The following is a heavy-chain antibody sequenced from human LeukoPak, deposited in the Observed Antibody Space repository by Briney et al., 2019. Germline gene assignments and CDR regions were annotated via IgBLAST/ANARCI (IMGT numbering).Heavy chain of an antibody. Sequence: SETLSLTCAVYGGSFSGYYWSWIRQPPGKGLEWIGYIYYSGSTNYNPPLKSRVTISVDTSKNQFSLKLSSVTAADTAVYYCAREVAAAGTTDYYYYYGMDVWGQGTTVTVSS. CDR3: AREVAAAGTTDYYYYYGMDV. D-gene: IGHD6-13*01. CDR2: IYYSGST. V-gene: IGHV4-59*01. J-gene: IGHJ6*02. CDR1: GGSFSGYY.